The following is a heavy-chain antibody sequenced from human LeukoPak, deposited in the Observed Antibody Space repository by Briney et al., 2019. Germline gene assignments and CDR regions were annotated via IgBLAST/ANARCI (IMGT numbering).Heavy chain of an antibody. CDR3: ARAQWLVQGYYFDY. D-gene: IGHD6-19*01. V-gene: IGHV3-23*01. CDR1: GFTFSNYA. Sequence: GGSLRLSCAASGFTFSNYAMSWVRQAPGKGLEWVSAISGSASSTYHADSVKGRFTISRDNSKNTLYLQMNSLRAEDTAVYYCARAQWLVQGYYFDYWGQGTLVTVSS. J-gene: IGHJ4*02. CDR2: ISGSASST.